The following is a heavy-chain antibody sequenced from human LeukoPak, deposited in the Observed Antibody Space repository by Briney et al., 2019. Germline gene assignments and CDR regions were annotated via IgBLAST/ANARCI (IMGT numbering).Heavy chain of an antibody. CDR3: ALGGTMIVVVKAFDI. J-gene: IGHJ3*02. CDR2: INPNSGGT. Sequence: GASVKVSCKASGGTFSSYAISWVRQAPGQGLEWMGWINPNSGGTNYAQKFQGRVTMTRDTSISTAYMELSRLRSDDTAVYYCALGGTMIVVVKAFDIWGQGTMVTVSS. V-gene: IGHV1-2*02. CDR1: GGTFSSYA. D-gene: IGHD3-22*01.